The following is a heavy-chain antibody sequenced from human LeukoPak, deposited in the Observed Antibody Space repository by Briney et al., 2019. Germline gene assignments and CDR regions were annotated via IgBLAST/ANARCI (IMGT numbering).Heavy chain of an antibody. J-gene: IGHJ4*02. D-gene: IGHD5-24*01. V-gene: IGHV3-64D*09. CDR3: VISTLGRWLQLDY. CDR1: GFTFSNYA. Sequence: PGGSLRLSCSASGFTFSNYAIHWVRQAPGEGLEFVSAISSNGGSTYYTDSLKGRFTISRDNSKNTLYLQMSSLRAEDTAVYYCVISTLGRWLQLDYWGQGTLVAVSS. CDR2: ISSNGGST.